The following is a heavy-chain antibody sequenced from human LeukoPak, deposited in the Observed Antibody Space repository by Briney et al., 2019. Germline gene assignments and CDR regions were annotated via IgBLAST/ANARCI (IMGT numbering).Heavy chain of an antibody. CDR3: ARLHLPDAFDI. CDR1: GGSISSYY. CDR2: IYYSGST. Sequence: SETLSLTCTVSGGSISSYYWSWIQQPPGKGLEWIGYIYYSGSTNYNPSLKSRVTISVDTSKNQFSLKLSSVTAADTAVYYCARLHLPDAFDIWGQGTMVTVSS. J-gene: IGHJ3*02. V-gene: IGHV4-59*08.